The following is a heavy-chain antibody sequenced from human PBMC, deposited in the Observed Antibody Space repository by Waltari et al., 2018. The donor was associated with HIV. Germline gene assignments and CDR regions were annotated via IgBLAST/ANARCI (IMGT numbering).Heavy chain of an antibody. D-gene: IGHD2-2*01. Sequence: QVQLVQSGAEVKKPGASVKVSCKASGYTFTSYAMHWVRQAPGQRLEWMGWINAGNVNTKYSQKFQGRVTSTRDTSASTAYMELSSLRSEDTAVDYCARGGGGCSSTSCYGVYYYYGMDVWGQGTTVTVSS. CDR1: GYTFTSYA. CDR2: INAGNVNT. CDR3: ARGGGGCSSTSCYGVYYYYGMDV. V-gene: IGHV1-3*01. J-gene: IGHJ6*02.